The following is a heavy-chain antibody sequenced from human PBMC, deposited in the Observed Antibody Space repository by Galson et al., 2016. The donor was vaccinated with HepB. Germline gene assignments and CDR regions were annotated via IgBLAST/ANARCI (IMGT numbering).Heavy chain of an antibody. CDR1: GYTFTSYY. CDR2: INPSGGST. Sequence: SVKVSCKASGYTFTSYYMHWVRQAPGQGLQWMGIINPSGGSTSYAQKFQGRVTMTRDTSTITLYRELSGLRSEDTAVYYCERVMASDMEAFDIWGQGTMVTVSS. V-gene: IGHV1-46*01. D-gene: IGHD2-8*01. CDR3: ERVMASDMEAFDI. J-gene: IGHJ3*02.